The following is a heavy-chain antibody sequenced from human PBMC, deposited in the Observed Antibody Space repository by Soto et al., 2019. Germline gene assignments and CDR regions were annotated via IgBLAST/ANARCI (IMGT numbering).Heavy chain of an antibody. D-gene: IGHD3-10*01. CDR1: GFSLSTSGMG. V-gene: IGHV2-5*02. CDR2: IYWDDDK. CDR3: AHRRYGSGRYDAFDI. Sequence: SGPTLVNPTQTLTLTCTFSGFSLSTSGMGVGWIRQPPGRALEWLAIIYWDDDKRYNPSLRRRLIITKDTSKNQVVLIMTDLDPVDTATYYCAHRRYGSGRYDAFDIWGEGIMVTVSS. J-gene: IGHJ3*02.